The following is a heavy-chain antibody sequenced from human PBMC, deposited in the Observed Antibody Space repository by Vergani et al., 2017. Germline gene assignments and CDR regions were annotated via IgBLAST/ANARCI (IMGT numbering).Heavy chain of an antibody. CDR2: ISYDGSNK. D-gene: IGHD3-10*01. Sequence: QVQLVESGGGVVQPGRSLRLSCAASGFTFSSYAMHWVRQAPGKGLEWVAVISYDGSNKYYADSVKGRFTISRDNSKNTLYLQMNSLRAEDTAVYYCARDREDVLRWFGDLNWFDPWGQGTLVTVSS. CDR1: GFTFSSYA. V-gene: IGHV3-30-3*01. CDR3: ARDREDVLRWFGDLNWFDP. J-gene: IGHJ5*02.